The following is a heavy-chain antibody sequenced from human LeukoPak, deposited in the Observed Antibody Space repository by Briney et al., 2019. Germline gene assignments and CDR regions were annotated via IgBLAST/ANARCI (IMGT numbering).Heavy chain of an antibody. CDR3: ARALPNLGGAEYFQH. J-gene: IGHJ1*01. D-gene: IGHD3-3*01. V-gene: IGHV4-30-4*01. CDR2: IYYSGST. Sequence: RPSETLSLTCTVSGGSISSGDYYWSWIRQPPGKGLEWIGYIYYSGSTYYNPSLKSRVTISVDTSKNQFSLKLSSVTAADTAVYYCARALPNLGGAEYFQHWGQGTLVTVSS. CDR1: GGSISSGDYY.